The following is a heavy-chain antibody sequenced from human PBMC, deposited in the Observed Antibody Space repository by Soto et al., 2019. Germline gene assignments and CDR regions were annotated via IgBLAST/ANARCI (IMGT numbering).Heavy chain of an antibody. D-gene: IGHD6-19*01. V-gene: IGHV4-34*01. CDR1: GGSFSGYY. CDR3: ARGYGYSSGWFRYYYYGMGV. Sequence: TLSLTCAVYGGSFSGYYWSWIRQPPGKGLEWIGEINHSGSTNYNPSLKSRVTISVDTSKNQFSLKLSSVTAADTAVYYCARGYGYSSGWFRYYYYGMGVWGQGTTVTVSS. J-gene: IGHJ6*02. CDR2: INHSGST.